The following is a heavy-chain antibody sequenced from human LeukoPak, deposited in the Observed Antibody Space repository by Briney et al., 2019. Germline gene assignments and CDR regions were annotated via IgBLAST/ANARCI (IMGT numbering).Heavy chain of an antibody. D-gene: IGHD5-24*01. J-gene: IGHJ3*02. CDR1: GYSFTSYW. CDR2: IYPGDSDT. CDR3: ARHPFRDGYNIAFDI. V-gene: IGHV5-51*01. Sequence: GESLKISCKGSGYSFTSYWIGWVRQMPGKGLEWMGIIYPGDSDTRYSPSFQGQVTISADKSISTAYLQWSSLKASDTAMYYCARHPFRDGYNIAFDIWGQGTMVTVSS.